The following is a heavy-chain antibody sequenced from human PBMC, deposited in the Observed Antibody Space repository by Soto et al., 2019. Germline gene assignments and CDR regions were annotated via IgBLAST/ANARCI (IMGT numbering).Heavy chain of an antibody. Sequence: EVQLVESGGGLVKPGGSLRLSCAASGFTFSSYSMNWVRQAPGKGLEWVSSISSSSSYIYYADSVKGRFTISRVNAKNSLYLQMNSLRAEDTAVYYCARDYDFWSGYFQYWGQGTLVTVSS. J-gene: IGHJ4*02. V-gene: IGHV3-21*01. CDR3: ARDYDFWSGYFQY. D-gene: IGHD3-3*01. CDR2: ISSSSSYI. CDR1: GFTFSSYS.